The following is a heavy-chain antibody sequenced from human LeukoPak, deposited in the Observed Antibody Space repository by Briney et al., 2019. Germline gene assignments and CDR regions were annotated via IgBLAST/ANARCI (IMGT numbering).Heavy chain of an antibody. J-gene: IGHJ6*03. CDR3: ASSSITGTTGQYYYMDV. D-gene: IGHD1-7*01. CDR2: IYYGGST. V-gene: IGHV4-31*03. Sequence: SETLSLTCTVSGGSISSGGYYWSWIRQHPGKGLEWIGYIYYGGSTYYNPSLKSRVTISVDTSKNQFSLKLSSVTAADTAVYYYASSSITGTTGQYYYMDVWGKGTTVTVSS. CDR1: GGSISSGGYY.